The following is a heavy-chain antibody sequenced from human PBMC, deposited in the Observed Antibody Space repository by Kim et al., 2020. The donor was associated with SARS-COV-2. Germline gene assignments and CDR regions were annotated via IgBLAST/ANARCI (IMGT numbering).Heavy chain of an antibody. CDR2: IIPIFGTA. D-gene: IGHD3-22*01. J-gene: IGHJ4*02. Sequence: SVKVSCKASGGTFSSYAISWVRQAPGQGLEWMGGIIPIFGTANYAQKFQGRVTITADESTSTAYMELSSLRSEDTAVYYCARDWDYYDSSGRGVGYWGQGTLVTVSS. CDR1: GGTFSSYA. CDR3: ARDWDYYDSSGRGVGY. V-gene: IGHV1-69*13.